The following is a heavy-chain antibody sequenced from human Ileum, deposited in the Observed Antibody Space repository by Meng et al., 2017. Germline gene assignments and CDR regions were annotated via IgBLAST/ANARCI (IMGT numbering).Heavy chain of an antibody. Sequence: GQLVEAGEGLAPPGGSLRLSCTASGFSFTDHWMHWVRQGPGKGPVWVSRIDPDGSDPTYADSVKGRFSISRDNAKNTVYLQMNSLRAEDSALYYCTNDRLNHWGQGALVTVSS. V-gene: IGHV3-74*03. CDR1: GFSFTDHW. CDR3: TNDRLNH. D-gene: IGHD1-1*01. J-gene: IGHJ1*01. CDR2: IDPDGSDP.